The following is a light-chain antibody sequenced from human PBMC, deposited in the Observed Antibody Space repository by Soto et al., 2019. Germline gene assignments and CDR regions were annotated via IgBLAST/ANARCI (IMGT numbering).Light chain of an antibody. Sequence: QSALTQPASVSGSPGQSITISCTGTNSDVGDYNYVSWYQQHPGKAPKLMIYDVSYRPSGVSNRFSGSKSGNTASLTISGLQAEDEADYYCSSYTSSFTYVFGTGTKLTVL. J-gene: IGLJ1*01. CDR2: DVS. CDR3: SSYTSSFTYV. CDR1: NSDVGDYNY. V-gene: IGLV2-14*01.